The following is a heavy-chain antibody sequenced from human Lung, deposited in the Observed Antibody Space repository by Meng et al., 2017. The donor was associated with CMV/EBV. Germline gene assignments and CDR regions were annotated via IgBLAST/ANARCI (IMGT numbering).Heavy chain of an antibody. J-gene: IGHJ4*02. CDR3: AKGDGRAFGFWNA. CDR1: GFSFSSYA. CDR2: ISGSGGRT. D-gene: IGHD3-3*01. V-gene: IGHV3-23*01. Sequence: GEXXKISCAASGFSFSSYALSWVRQAPGKGLEWVSDISGSGGRTNYADSVKGRFTTSRDNSKNTVYLQMNSLRVEDTAVYYCAKGDGRAFGFWNAWGQGTLDTVSS.